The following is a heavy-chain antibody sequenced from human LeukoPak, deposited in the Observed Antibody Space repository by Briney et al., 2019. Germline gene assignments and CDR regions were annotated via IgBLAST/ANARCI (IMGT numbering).Heavy chain of an antibody. CDR2: INGDGSNT. Sequence: PGGSLRLSCGASGFTFSTYWMNWVRQAPGKGLVWVSQINGDGSNTNYADSVKGRFTVSRDSSRNTLHLQMNSLRAEDTAIYYCTKDHRSCVDLNCLLHEQWGQGALVAVSS. CDR3: TKDHRSCVDLNCLLHEQ. CDR1: GFTFSTYW. V-gene: IGHV3-74*01. D-gene: IGHD1-1*01. J-gene: IGHJ4*02.